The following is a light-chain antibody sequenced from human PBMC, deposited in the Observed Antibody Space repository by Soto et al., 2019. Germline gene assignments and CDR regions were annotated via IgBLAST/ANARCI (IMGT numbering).Light chain of an antibody. J-gene: IGKJ4*01. CDR1: QAINNY. Sequence: AIRMTQSPSSLSASTGDRVTITCRASQAINNYLVWFQQKPGKAPKVLIYAASTLQTGVPSRFSGSGSGTEFTLTISSLQPDDFATYYCQQYNSYPLTFGGGTKV. CDR3: QQYNSYPLT. V-gene: IGKV1-8*01. CDR2: AAS.